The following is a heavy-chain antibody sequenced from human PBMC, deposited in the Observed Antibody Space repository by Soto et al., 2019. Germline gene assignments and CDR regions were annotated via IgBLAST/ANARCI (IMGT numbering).Heavy chain of an antibody. CDR3: ARDGRTSYYYYYGMDV. Sequence: QVQLQESGPGLVKPSQTLSLTCTVSGGSISSGGYYWSWIRQHPGKGLEWIGYIYYSGSTYYTPSLKSRVTISVDTSKNQFSLKLSSVTAADTAVYYCARDGRTSYYYYYGMDVWGQGTTVTVSS. J-gene: IGHJ6*02. CDR2: IYYSGST. V-gene: IGHV4-31*03. CDR1: GGSISSGGYY.